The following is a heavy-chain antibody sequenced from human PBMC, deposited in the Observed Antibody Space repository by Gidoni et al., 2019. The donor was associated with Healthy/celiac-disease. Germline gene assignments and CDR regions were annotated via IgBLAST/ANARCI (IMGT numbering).Heavy chain of an antibody. CDR1: GFTFSSYS. D-gene: IGHD1-26*01. Sequence: GGSLRLSCAASGFTFSSYSMNWVRQAPGKGLEWVSSISSSSSYTYYADSVKGRFTISRDNAKNSLYLQMNSLRAEDTAVYYCARDAMGSYGGDDAFDIWGQGTMVTVSS. CDR3: ARDAMGSYGGDDAFDI. V-gene: IGHV3-21*01. CDR2: ISSSSSYT. J-gene: IGHJ3*02.